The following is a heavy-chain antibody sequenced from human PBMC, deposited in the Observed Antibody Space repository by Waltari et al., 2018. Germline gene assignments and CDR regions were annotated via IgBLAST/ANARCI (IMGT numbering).Heavy chain of an antibody. J-gene: IGHJ6*01. CDR2: VSRRGNT. CDR1: GGSLSGHY. CDR3: AKTLLLSLYALDV. V-gene: IGHV4-34*02. Sequence: QVHLQQWGAGLLKPSETLSLTCGVYGGSLSGHYWSWIRQSPGRGLEWIGEVSRRGNTTYNPSLTSRATISVDTSRSQVSLKLHSVTAADTAVYYCAKTLLLSLYALDVWGQGTTVIVSS. D-gene: IGHD1-26*01.